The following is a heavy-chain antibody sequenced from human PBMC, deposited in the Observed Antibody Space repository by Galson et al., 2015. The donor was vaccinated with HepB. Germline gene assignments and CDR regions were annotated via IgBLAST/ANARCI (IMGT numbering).Heavy chain of an antibody. CDR2: ISAYNGNT. CDR3: ARDLGYSSSWGLFDY. D-gene: IGHD6-13*01. Sequence: SGAEVKKPGASVQVSCKASGYTFTSYGISWVRQAPGQGLEWMGWISAYNGNTNYAQKLQGRVTMTTDTSTSTAYMELRSLRSDDTAAYYCARDLGYSSSWGLFDYWGQGTLVTVSS. CDR1: GYTFTSYG. J-gene: IGHJ4*02. V-gene: IGHV1-18*01.